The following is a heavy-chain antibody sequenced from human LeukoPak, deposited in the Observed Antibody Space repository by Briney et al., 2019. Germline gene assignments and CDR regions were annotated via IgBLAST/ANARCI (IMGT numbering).Heavy chain of an antibody. V-gene: IGHV3-30*01. D-gene: IGHD3-3*02. CDR3: ARDSLAWLRENWSDP. J-gene: IGHJ5*02. CDR2: ISYDGSNK. Sequence: GGSLRLSCAASGFTFSSYAMHWVRQAPGKGLEWVAVISYDGSNKYYADSVKGRFTISRDNSKNTLYLQMNSLRAEDTAVYYCARDSLAWLRENWSDPWGQGTLVTVSS. CDR1: GFTFSSYA.